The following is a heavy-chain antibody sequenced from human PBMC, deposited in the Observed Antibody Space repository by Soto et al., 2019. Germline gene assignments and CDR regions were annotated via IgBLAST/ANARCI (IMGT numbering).Heavy chain of an antibody. CDR2: IKSKIVGETT. CDR1: GIPFSTTY. CDR3: TTDNCRSSTCYLNY. Sequence: PGGPLRLSCAASGIPFSTTYMNLVRQAPGKGLEWVGRIKSKIVGETTDFSAPVKGRFALSRDDSKNTVSLQMNSLKSEDTAIYYCTTDNCRSSTCYLNYWGQGALVTVSS. J-gene: IGHJ4*02. V-gene: IGHV3-15*07. D-gene: IGHD2-2*01.